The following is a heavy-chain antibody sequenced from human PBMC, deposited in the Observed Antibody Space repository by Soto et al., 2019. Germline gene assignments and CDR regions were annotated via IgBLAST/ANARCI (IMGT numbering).Heavy chain of an antibody. CDR1: GGSISRYY. Sequence: SETLSLTCTVSGGSISRYYWSWIRQPPGKGLEWIGYIYYSGSTNYNPSLKSRVTISVDTSKNQFSLKLSSVTAADTAVYYCARGGNCSGGSCYFYYYYYMDVWGKGTTVTVSS. J-gene: IGHJ6*03. V-gene: IGHV4-59*08. CDR3: ARGGNCSGGSCYFYYYYYMDV. D-gene: IGHD2-15*01. CDR2: IYYSGST.